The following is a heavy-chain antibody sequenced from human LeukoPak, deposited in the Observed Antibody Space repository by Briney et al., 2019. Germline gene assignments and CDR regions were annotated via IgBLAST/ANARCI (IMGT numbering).Heavy chain of an antibody. CDR2: IYYSGST. CDR3: ARSYYYDSSGYYYGSDFFDY. D-gene: IGHD3-22*01. CDR1: GGSISSSSYY. V-gene: IGHV4-39*07. Sequence: PSETLSLTCTVSGGSISSSSYYWGWIRQPPGKGLEWIGSIYYSGSTYYNPSLKSRVTISVDTSKNQFSLKLSSVTAADTAVYYCARSYYYDSSGYYYGSDFFDYWGQGTLVTVSS. J-gene: IGHJ4*02.